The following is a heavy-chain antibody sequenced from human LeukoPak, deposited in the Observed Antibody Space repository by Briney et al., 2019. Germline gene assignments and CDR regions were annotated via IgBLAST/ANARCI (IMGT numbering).Heavy chain of an antibody. V-gene: IGHV4-4*07. CDR1: GDSISRFY. J-gene: IGHJ6*02. Sequence: SETLSLTCTVSGDSISRFYWNWIRQPAGKGLEWIGRIYASSGSTKYNPSLESRVFMSLDTSKNQFSLKLTSVTAADTAVYYCARETLVRDYGMDVWGQGTTVTVSS. CDR2: IYASSGST. CDR3: ARETLVRDYGMDV. D-gene: IGHD6-6*01.